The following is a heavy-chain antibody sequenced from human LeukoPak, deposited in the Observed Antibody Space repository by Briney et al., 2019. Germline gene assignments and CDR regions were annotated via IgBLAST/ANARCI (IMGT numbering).Heavy chain of an antibody. CDR3: AKPYYYDSSGAGDAFDI. J-gene: IGHJ3*02. Sequence: GGSLRLSCAASGFTFSSYAMSWVRQAPGKGLEWVSAISGSGGSIYYADSVKGRFTISRDNSKNTLYLQMNSLRAEDTAVYYCAKPYYYDSSGAGDAFDIWGQGTMVTVSS. CDR1: GFTFSSYA. V-gene: IGHV3-23*01. D-gene: IGHD3-22*01. CDR2: ISGSGGSI.